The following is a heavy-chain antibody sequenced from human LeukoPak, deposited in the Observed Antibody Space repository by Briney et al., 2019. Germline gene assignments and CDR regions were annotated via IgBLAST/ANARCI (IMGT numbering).Heavy chain of an antibody. D-gene: IGHD5-24*01. CDR2: IYYSGHT. CDR3: ARHEEEDGYNAKTIDY. Sequence: PSETLSLTCTVSSDSISSSSNYWAWVRQSPGKGLESIGAIYYSGHTYYNPSLKSRITMSVDTSKNQFSLKVSYVTAADTAVYYCARHEEEDGYNAKTIDYWGQGTLVTVYS. V-gene: IGHV4-39*01. CDR1: SDSISSSSNY. J-gene: IGHJ4*02.